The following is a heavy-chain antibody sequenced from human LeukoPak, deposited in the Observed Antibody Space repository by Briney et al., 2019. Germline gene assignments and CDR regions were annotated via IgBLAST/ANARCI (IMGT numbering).Heavy chain of an antibody. J-gene: IGHJ6*03. V-gene: IGHV3-53*01. CDR1: GFTVSSNY. CDR2: IYSGGST. Sequence: GGSPRLSCTASGFTVSSNYMSWVRQAPGKGLEWVSVIYSGGSTYYADSVKGRFTISRDNSKNTLYLQMNSLRAEDTAVYYCARDTEGSVDYYYMDVWGKGTTVTVSS. CDR3: ARDTEGSVDYYYMDV.